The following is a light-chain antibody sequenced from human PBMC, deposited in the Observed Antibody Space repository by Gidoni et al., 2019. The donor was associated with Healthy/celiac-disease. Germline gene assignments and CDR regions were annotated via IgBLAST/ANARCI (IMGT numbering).Light chain of an antibody. V-gene: IGLV3-25*03. CDR1: ALPKQY. CDR3: QSADSSGTYVV. Sequence: SSDLPQPPSVSVSPGQTARITCSGDALPKQYAYWYQQKPGQAPVLVIYKDSERPSGIPGRFSGSSSGTTVTLTISGVQAEDEADYYCQSADSSGTYVVFGGGTKLTVL. J-gene: IGLJ2*01. CDR2: KDS.